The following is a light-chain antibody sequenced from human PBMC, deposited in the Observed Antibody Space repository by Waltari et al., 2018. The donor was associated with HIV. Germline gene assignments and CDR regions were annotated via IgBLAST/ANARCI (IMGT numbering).Light chain of an antibody. CDR1: SSTIGIDY. J-gene: IGLJ3*02. CDR2: DND. V-gene: IGLV1-51*01. Sequence: QSVLTQPPSVSAAPGQKVTISCSTSSSTIGIDYVSWYQHLPGAAPKLLIYDNDKRPSGFPDRFSGSKSGTSATLDIAALQPGGEAVYYCGTWAGSLGIGVFGGGTKLTVL. CDR3: GTWAGSLGIGV.